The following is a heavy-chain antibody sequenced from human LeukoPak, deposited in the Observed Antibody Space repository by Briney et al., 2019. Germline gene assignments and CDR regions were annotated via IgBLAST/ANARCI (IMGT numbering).Heavy chain of an antibody. D-gene: IGHD6-19*01. CDR2: IYTSGST. CDR3: ARVSLFGGWGDY. J-gene: IGHJ4*02. CDR1: GGSISSYY. Sequence: SETLSLTCTVSGGSISSYYWSWIRQPPGKGLEWIGYIYTSGSTNYNPSLKSRVTISVDTSKNQFSLKLSSVTAADTAVYYCARVSLFGGWGDYWGQGTLVTVSS. V-gene: IGHV4-4*09.